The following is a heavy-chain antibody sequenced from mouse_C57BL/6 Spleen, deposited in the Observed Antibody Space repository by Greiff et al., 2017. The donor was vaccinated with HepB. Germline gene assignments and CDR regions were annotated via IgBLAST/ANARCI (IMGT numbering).Heavy chain of an antibody. V-gene: IGHV1-50*01. CDR1: GYTFTSYW. Sequence: QVQLQQPGAELVKPGASVKLSCKASGYTFTSYWMQWVKQRPGQGLEWIGEIDPSDSYTNYNQKFKGKATLTVDTSSSTAYMQLSSLTSEDSAVYYCATQYYGSTSPYYFDYWGQGTTLTVSS. D-gene: IGHD1-1*01. CDR3: ATQYYGSTSPYYFDY. J-gene: IGHJ2*01. CDR2: IDPSDSYT.